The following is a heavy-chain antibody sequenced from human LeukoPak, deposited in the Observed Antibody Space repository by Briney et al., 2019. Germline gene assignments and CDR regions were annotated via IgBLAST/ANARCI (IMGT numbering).Heavy chain of an antibody. J-gene: IGHJ4*02. D-gene: IGHD1-26*01. CDR1: GFTLSSNW. V-gene: IGHV3-74*01. Sequence: GGSLRLSCAASGFTLSSNWMHWVRQAPGKGLVWVSRINGDGSSTSYADSVKGRFTISRDNAKNTLYLQMNSLRAEDTAVYYCARYRGSTEFDYWGQGTLVTVSS. CDR2: INGDGSST. CDR3: ARYRGSTEFDY.